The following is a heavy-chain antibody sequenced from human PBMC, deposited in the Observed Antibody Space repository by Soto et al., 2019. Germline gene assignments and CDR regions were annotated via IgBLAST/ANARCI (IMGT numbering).Heavy chain of an antibody. CDR1: GGSISSGGYY. V-gene: IGHV4-31*03. Sequence: SETLSLTCTVSGGSISSGGYYWSWIRQHPGKGLEWIGYIYCSGSTYYNPSLKSRVTISVDTSKNQFSLKLSSVTAADTAVYYCARDKKGIAARPFDYYYYMDVWGKGTTVTVSS. CDR2: IYCSGST. D-gene: IGHD6-6*01. J-gene: IGHJ6*03. CDR3: ARDKKGIAARPFDYYYYMDV.